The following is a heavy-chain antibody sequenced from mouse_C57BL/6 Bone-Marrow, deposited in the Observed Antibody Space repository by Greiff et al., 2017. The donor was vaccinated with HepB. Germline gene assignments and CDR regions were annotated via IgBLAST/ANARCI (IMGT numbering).Heavy chain of an antibody. CDR2: IRNKANGYTT. CDR1: GITFTDYY. Sequence: EVHLVESGGGLVQPGGSLSLSCAASGITFTDYYMSWVRQPPGKALEWLGFIRNKANGYTTEYSASVKGRFTISRDNSQSILYLKMNALRAEDSATYFCARFPPSYYFDYWGQGTTLTVSS. J-gene: IGHJ2*01. CDR3: ARFPPSYYFDY. V-gene: IGHV7-3*01.